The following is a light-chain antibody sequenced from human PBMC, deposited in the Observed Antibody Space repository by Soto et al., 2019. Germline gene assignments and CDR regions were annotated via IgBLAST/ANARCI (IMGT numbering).Light chain of an antibody. Sequence: EIVLTQSPATLSLSPGERATLSCRASQSISSHLAWYQQKPGQAPRLLMYDASNRATGILARFSGSGSGTDFTLTISRLEPEDFAVYYCQQRSTWPLTFGGVTKVEIK. J-gene: IGKJ4*01. CDR3: QQRSTWPLT. V-gene: IGKV3-11*01. CDR2: DAS. CDR1: QSISSH.